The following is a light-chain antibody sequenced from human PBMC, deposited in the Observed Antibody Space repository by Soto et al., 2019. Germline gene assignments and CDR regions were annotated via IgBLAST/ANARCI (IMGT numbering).Light chain of an antibody. CDR1: QSVSNH. CDR3: QQYNSYST. V-gene: IGKV1-39*01. J-gene: IGKJ1*01. Sequence: DIQMTQSPSSLSASVEDSVIITCRASQSVSNHLNWYQQKPGKAPKLLIYAASSLQSGVPSRFSGSGSGTEFTLTISSLQPDDFATYYCQQYNSYSTFGQGTKVDIK. CDR2: AAS.